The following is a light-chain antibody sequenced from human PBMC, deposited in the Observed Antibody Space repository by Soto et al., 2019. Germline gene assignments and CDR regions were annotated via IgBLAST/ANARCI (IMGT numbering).Light chain of an antibody. CDR3: AAWDDSLSGPV. CDR1: SSNIGSNY. J-gene: IGLJ2*01. CDR2: RND. V-gene: IGLV1-47*01. Sequence: QSVLTQPPSASGTPGQRVTISCSGSSSNIGSNYVYWYQQLPGTAPKLLIYRNDQRPSGVPDRFSGSKSGTSASLATSGLRSEDEADYYCAAWDDSLSGPVFGGGTKVTVL.